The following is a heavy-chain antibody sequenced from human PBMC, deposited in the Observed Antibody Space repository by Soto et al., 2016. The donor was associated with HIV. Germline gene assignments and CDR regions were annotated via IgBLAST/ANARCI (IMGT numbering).Heavy chain of an antibody. CDR1: GYIFNKYD. D-gene: IGHD3-16*01. Sequence: QVQLVQSGAEVKKPGASVKVACKTSGYIFNKYDINWVRQGSGQGLEWMGWILPNTGGTKYAQNLQGRVTMTRNTSISTAYMEVTSLRSDDTAVYYCVSYGYWGQGTLVTVSS. J-gene: IGHJ4*02. CDR3: VSYGY. V-gene: IGHV1-2*02. CDR2: ILPNTGGT.